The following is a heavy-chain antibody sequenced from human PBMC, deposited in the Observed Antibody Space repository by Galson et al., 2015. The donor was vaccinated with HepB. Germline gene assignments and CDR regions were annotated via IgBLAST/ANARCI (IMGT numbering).Heavy chain of an antibody. CDR3: VRGFSLYFWTARPYFDH. CDR1: GGSLTGYY. Sequence: SETLSLTCAVQGGSLTGYYWTWIRQSPGKGLEWIGEIDHTGRTNYNPSLKRRVTMSVDTTRTQFSLRLSSVTTADTAVYFCVRGFSLYFWTARPYFDHWGQGTQVTVSS. CDR2: IDHTGRT. J-gene: IGHJ4*02. V-gene: IGHV4-34*01. D-gene: IGHD3/OR15-3a*01.